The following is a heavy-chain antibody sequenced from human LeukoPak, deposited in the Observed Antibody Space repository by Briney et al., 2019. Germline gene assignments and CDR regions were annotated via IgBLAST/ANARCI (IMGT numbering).Heavy chain of an antibody. Sequence: GGSLRLSCAASGFTFSNYAISWVRQAPGKGLEWVSAVSGSGGSTSYADSVKGRFTVSRDNSKNTLYLQMNSLRAEDTAVYYCARDLAWDYFDYWGQGTLVTVSS. J-gene: IGHJ4*02. CDR3: ARDLAWDYFDY. V-gene: IGHV3-23*01. CDR2: VSGSGGST. D-gene: IGHD2-21*01. CDR1: GFTFSNYA.